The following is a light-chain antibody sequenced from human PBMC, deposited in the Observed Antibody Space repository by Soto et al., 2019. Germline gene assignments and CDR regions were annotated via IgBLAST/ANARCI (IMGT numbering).Light chain of an antibody. J-gene: IGKJ1*01. CDR3: QQYNNWPRT. V-gene: IGKV3-15*01. CDR2: GAF. Sequence: EIVMTHSPATLSVSPGERATLSCRASQSVSSNLAWYQQKPGQAPRLVIYGAFTRATGIPARISGSGSGTEFTLTISSLQSEDFAVYYCQQYNNWPRTFGQGTKVDIK. CDR1: QSVSSN.